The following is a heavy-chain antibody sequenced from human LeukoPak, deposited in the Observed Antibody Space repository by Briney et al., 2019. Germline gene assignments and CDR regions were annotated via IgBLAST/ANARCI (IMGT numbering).Heavy chain of an antibody. Sequence: GGSLRLSCAASGFTFSSYSMNWVRQAPGKGLEWVSSISSSSSYIYYADSVKGRFTISRDNAKNSLYLQMNSLRADDTAVYYCARDLVVPAAIPADYWGQETLVTVSS. CDR3: ARDLVVPAAIPADY. CDR1: GFTFSSYS. J-gene: IGHJ4*02. D-gene: IGHD2-2*02. V-gene: IGHV3-21*01. CDR2: ISSSSSYI.